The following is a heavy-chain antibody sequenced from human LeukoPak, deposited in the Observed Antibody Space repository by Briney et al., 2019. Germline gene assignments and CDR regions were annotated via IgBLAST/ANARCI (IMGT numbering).Heavy chain of an antibody. V-gene: IGHV3-7*01. CDR3: ATYSILNAREFRY. CDR2: VQHIGGET. D-gene: IGHD4-11*01. CDR1: GFTFSNSW. Sequence: GGSLRPSCAGSGFTFSNSWMGWVRQAPGKELEWVANVQHIGGETYYVDSVKGRFTISRDNAKNSVYLQMNSLGADDTAVYYCATYSILNAREFRYWGQGTLVTVTS. J-gene: IGHJ1*01.